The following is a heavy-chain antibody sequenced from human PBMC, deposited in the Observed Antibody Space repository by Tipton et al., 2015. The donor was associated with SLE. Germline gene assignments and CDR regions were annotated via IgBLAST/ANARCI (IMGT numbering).Heavy chain of an antibody. V-gene: IGHV5-51*01. J-gene: IGHJ3*02. D-gene: IGHD3-22*01. CDR1: GYSFTSYW. CDR3: ARHPTYYYDSSGYADAFDI. CDR2: IYPGDSDT. Sequence: QSGPEVKKPGESLRISCKGSGYSFTSYWISWVRQMPGKGLEWMGIIYPGDSDTRYSPSFQGQVTISADKSISTAYLQWSSLKASDTAMYYCARHPTYYYDSSGYADAFDIWGQGTMVTVSS.